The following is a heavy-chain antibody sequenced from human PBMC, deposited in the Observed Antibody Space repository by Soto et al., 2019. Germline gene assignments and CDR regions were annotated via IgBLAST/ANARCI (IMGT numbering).Heavy chain of an antibody. CDR2: INAGNGNT. CDR1: GYTFTSYA. CDR3: ARGGVVADLNAGFDP. D-gene: IGHD2-15*01. J-gene: IGHJ5*02. V-gene: IGHV1-3*01. Sequence: ASVKVSCKASGYTFTSYAMHWVRQAPGQRLEWMGWINAGNGNTKYSQKFQGRVTITRDTSASTAYMELSSLRSEGTAVYYCARGGVVADLNAGFDPWGQGILVTVS.